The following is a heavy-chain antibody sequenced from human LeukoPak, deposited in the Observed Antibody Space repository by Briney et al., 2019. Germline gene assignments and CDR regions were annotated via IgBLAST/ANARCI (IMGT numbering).Heavy chain of an antibody. D-gene: IGHD6-19*01. J-gene: IGHJ4*02. CDR1: GYTFTGYY. V-gene: IGHV1-2*02. CDR3: ATASLYSSGSDY. CDR2: INPNSGGT. Sequence: ASVKVSCKASGYTFTGYYMHWVRQAPGQGLEWMGWINPNSGGTNYAQKFQGRVTMTRDTSISTAYMELSRLRSDDTAVYYCATASLYSSGSDYWGQGTLVTVSS.